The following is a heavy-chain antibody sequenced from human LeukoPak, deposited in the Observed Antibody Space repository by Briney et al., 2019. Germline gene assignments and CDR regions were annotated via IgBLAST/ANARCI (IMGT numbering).Heavy chain of an antibody. CDR1: GYTFTSYG. CDR2: INPNSGGT. CDR3: ARASLRYFD. Sequence: ASVKVSCKASGYTFTSYGISWVRQAPGQGLEWMGWINPNSGGTNYAQKFQGRVTVTRDTSISTAYMELSRLRSDDTAVYYCARASLRYFDWGQGTLVTVSS. V-gene: IGHV1-2*02. D-gene: IGHD3-9*01. J-gene: IGHJ4*02.